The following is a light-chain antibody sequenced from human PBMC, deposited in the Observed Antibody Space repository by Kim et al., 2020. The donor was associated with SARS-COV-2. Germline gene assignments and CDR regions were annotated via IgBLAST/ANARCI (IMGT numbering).Light chain of an antibody. CDR3: QAWDSNAAGVV. V-gene: IGLV3-1*01. J-gene: IGLJ2*01. Sequence: QTASITCAGDKLGDKCACWYRQKRGKAPGLVICQGSKHPSGYPERFSGSNSGNTGTMTVGGAEDMDEADYYGQAWDSNAAGVVFGGGTQLTVL. CDR1: KLGDKC. CDR2: QGS.